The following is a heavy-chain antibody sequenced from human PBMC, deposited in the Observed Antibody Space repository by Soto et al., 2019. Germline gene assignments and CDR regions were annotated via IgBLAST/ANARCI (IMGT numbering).Heavy chain of an antibody. J-gene: IGHJ6*02. V-gene: IGHV4-30-2*01. CDR2: MYHSGST. CDR1: GGSISSVGYS. Sequence: PSETLSLTCAVSGGSISSVGYSWSCIRQPPGKGLEWIGYMYHSGSTYYNPSLKSRVTISVDTSKNQFSLKLSSVTAADTAVYYCARGREKFWRNYYYYYYGMDVWGQGTTVTVSS. CDR3: ARGREKFWRNYYYYYYGMDV. D-gene: IGHD3-3*01.